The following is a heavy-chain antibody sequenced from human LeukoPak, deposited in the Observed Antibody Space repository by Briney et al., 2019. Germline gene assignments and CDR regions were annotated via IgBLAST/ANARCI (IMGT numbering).Heavy chain of an antibody. CDR1: GYTFNDYT. CDR2: INTKTGNP. CDR3: ARDHDFLSGHSRRDFDY. D-gene: IGHD3-3*01. Sequence: ASVKVSCKASGYTFNDYTMNWVRQAPGQGLEWMGWINTKTGNPTYAQGFTGRFVFSLDTSVSVAYLQINGLEADDTAMYYCARDHDFLSGHSRRDFDYWAREPWSPSPQ. J-gene: IGHJ4*02. V-gene: IGHV7-4-1*04.